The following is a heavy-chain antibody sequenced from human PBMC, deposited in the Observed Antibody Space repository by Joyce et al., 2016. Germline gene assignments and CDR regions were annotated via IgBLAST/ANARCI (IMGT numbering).Heavy chain of an antibody. D-gene: IGHD3-3*02. J-gene: IGHJ3*02. Sequence: QVQLVQSGAEVKKPGASVKVSCKASGYTFTSYGISWVRQAPGQGLEWMGWISADNGSTNYAQKFKGRVTMTTDTSTNTAYMELRSLRSDDTAVYYCARDSPLEDGFDIWGQGTMVTVSS. CDR1: GYTFTSYG. V-gene: IGHV1-18*01. CDR2: ISADNGST. CDR3: ARDSPLEDGFDI.